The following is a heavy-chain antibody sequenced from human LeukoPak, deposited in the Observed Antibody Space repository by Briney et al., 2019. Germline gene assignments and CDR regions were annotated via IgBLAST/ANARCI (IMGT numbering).Heavy chain of an antibody. V-gene: IGHV3-30*18. CDR2: ISFDGSDI. CDR1: GFTFSRYG. J-gene: IGHJ6*02. Sequence: QPGGSLRLSCAASGFTFSRYGMHWVRQAPGKGLEWVAVISFDGSDIYSADSVKGRFTFSRDNPKNTLYLQMNSLRPEDTAVYYCAKDRLDCRGGGCYGMDVWGQGTTVTVSS. D-gene: IGHD2-15*01. CDR3: AKDRLDCRGGGCYGMDV.